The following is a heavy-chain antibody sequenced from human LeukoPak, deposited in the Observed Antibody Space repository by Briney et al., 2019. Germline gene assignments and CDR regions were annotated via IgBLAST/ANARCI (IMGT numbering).Heavy chain of an antibody. J-gene: IGHJ4*02. CDR2: IFPGDSDT. CDR3: ARPIRSGSYFSYYFDY. V-gene: IGHV5-51*01. Sequence: GESLKISCKGSGYSFTSYWVGWVGQMPGKGPEWMGIIFPGDSDTRYSPSFQGQVTISADKSISTAYLQWSSLKASDTAMYYCARPIRSGSYFSYYFDYWGQGTLVTVSS. D-gene: IGHD3-10*01. CDR1: GYSFTSYW.